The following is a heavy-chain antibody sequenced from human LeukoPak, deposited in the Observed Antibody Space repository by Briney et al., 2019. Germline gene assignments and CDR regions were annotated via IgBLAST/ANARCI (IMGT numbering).Heavy chain of an antibody. CDR3: ARHYGGNSVTAGFQY. CDR2: IIPILAIT. CDR1: GGTFSSYA. D-gene: IGHD4-23*01. V-gene: IGHV1-69*04. J-gene: IGHJ1*01. Sequence: SVKVSCKASGGTFSSYAISWVRQASGHGLERIGRIIPILAITHYAQRFEGRVTITADESATTAYMELRNLTSEDTALYFCARHYGGNSVTAGFQYWGQGTLVTVSS.